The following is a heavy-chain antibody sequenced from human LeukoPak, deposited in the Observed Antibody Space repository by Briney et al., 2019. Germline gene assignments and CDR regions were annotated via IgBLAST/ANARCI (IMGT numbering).Heavy chain of an antibody. V-gene: IGHV3-21*01. D-gene: IGHD2-2*01. CDR3: ARDKLGDIVVVPAATWDWYYGMDV. Sequence: GGSLRLSCAASGFTFSSYWMSWVRQAPGKGLEWVSSISSSSSYIYYADSVKGRFTISRDNAKNSLYLQMNSLRAEDTAVYYCARDKLGDIVVVPAATWDWYYGMDVWGKGTTVTVSS. CDR1: GFTFSSYW. J-gene: IGHJ6*04. CDR2: ISSSSSYI.